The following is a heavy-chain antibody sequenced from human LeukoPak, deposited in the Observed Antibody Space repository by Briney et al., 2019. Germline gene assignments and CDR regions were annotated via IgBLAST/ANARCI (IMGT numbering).Heavy chain of an antibody. D-gene: IGHD4-11*01. Sequence: SETLSLTCAVYGGSFSDYYWSWIRQPPGKGLEWIGEINHSGSTNYNPSLKSRVTISVDTSKIQFSLKLSSVTAADTAVYYCARTDYREWGQATLVTVSS. V-gene: IGHV4-34*01. J-gene: IGHJ4*02. CDR2: INHSGST. CDR1: GGSFSDYY. CDR3: ARTDYRE.